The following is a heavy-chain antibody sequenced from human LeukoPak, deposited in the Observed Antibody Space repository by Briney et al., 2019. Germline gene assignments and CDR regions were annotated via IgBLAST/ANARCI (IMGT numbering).Heavy chain of an antibody. CDR3: AREPQYYYDSSGYPSPFDY. Sequence: GASVKVSCKASGYTFTGYYMHWERQAPGQGLEWMGWINPNSGGTNYAQKFQGRVTMTRDTSISTAYMELSRLRSDDTAVYYCAREPQYYYDSSGYPSPFDYWGQGTLVTVSS. J-gene: IGHJ4*02. D-gene: IGHD3-22*01. V-gene: IGHV1-2*02. CDR2: INPNSGGT. CDR1: GYTFTGYY.